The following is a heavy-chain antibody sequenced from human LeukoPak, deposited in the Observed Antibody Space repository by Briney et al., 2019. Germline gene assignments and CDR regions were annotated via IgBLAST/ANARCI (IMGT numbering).Heavy chain of an antibody. CDR1: GDSISTYY. V-gene: IGHV4-4*09. D-gene: IGHD4/OR15-4a*01. J-gene: IGHJ4*02. CDR3: ARRCANCYPYYFDY. CDR2: IYSAGDTT. Sequence: NPSETLSLTCTVSGDSISTYYWSWIRQPPGKGLEYIGYIYSAGDTTYYNPSLKSRLTISVDTSKNKFSLNLSSVTAADTAVYYCARRCANCYPYYFDYWGQGALVTVSS.